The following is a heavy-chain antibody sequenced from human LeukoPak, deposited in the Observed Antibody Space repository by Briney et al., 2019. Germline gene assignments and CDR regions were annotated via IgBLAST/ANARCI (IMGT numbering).Heavy chain of an antibody. V-gene: IGHV4-59*01. J-gene: IGHJ5*02. D-gene: IGHD3-3*01. Sequence: PSETLSLTCTVSGGSISSYYWSWIRQPPGKGLEWIGYIYYSGSTNYNPSLKSRVTISVDTSKRQISLKLNSVTAADTAVYYCARGTVFGVATNWFDPWGQGTLVTVSS. CDR1: GGSISSYY. CDR3: ARGTVFGVATNWFDP. CDR2: IYYSGST.